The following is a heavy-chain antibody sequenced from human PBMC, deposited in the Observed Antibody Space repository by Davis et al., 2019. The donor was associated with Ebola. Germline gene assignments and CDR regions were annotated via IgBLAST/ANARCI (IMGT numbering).Heavy chain of an antibody. CDR3: ARGRGVATTTLLSVWFDP. V-gene: IGHV1-8*02. Sequence: ASVKVSCKASGGTFSSYAISWVRQAPGQGLEWMGWINPNSGNTGYAQKFQGRVTMTRNTSISTAYMELSSLRSEDTAVYYCARGRGVATTTLLSVWFDPWGQGTLVTVSS. J-gene: IGHJ5*02. CDR2: INPNSGNT. CDR1: GGTFSSYA. D-gene: IGHD5-12*01.